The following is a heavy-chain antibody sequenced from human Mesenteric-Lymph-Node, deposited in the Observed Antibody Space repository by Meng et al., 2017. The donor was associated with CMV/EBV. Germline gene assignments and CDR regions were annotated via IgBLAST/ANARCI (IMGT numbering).Heavy chain of an antibody. Sequence: SETLSLTCTVSGGSISSYYWSWIRQPPGKGLEWIGYIYYSGSTNYNPSLKSRVTISVDTSKNQFSLKLSSVTAADTAVYYCARDHLDRYCSGGSCYGGWGWGQGTLVTVSS. CDR1: GGSISSYY. CDR3: ARDHLDRYCSGGSCYGGWG. D-gene: IGHD2-15*01. CDR2: IYYSGST. V-gene: IGHV4-59*12. J-gene: IGHJ4*02.